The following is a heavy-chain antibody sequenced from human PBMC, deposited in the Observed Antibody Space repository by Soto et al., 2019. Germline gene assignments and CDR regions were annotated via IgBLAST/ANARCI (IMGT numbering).Heavy chain of an antibody. D-gene: IGHD3-22*01. V-gene: IGHV4-38-2*01. J-gene: IGHJ5*02. CDR1: GYSISRSYH. CDR2: IYHSGST. CDR3: ARASTITVIVDWFDP. Sequence: SQTLSLTCAVSGYSISRSYHWGWIRPPQGKGLEWIGSIYHSGSTYYNPSLKSRVTISVDTSKNQFSLKLSSVTAADTAVYYCARASTITVIVDWFDPWGQGTLVTVSS.